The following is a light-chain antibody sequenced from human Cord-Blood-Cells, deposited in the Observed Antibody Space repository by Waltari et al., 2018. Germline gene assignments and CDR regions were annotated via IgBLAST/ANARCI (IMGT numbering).Light chain of an antibody. Sequence: QSVLTQPPSASGTPGQRVTISCSGSSSNIGSNYVYWYQQLPGTAPKLLIYRTNQRPSGVPDRCSGSTSGTSDSLAISGLRSEDEADYYCAAWDDSLSGWVFGGGTKLTVL. J-gene: IGLJ3*02. CDR1: SSNIGSNY. CDR2: RTN. V-gene: IGLV1-47*01. CDR3: AAWDDSLSGWV.